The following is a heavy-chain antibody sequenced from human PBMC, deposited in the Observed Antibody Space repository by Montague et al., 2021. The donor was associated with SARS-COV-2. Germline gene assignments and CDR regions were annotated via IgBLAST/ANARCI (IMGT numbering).Heavy chain of an antibody. CDR3: ARDFRITIFGVVIHNWFDP. CDR1: GYTSTSYD. Sequence: SVKVSCKASGYTSTSYDINWVRQATGQGLEWMGWMNPNSGNTGYAQKFQGRVTMTRNTSISTAYMELSSLRSEDTAVYYCARDFRITIFGVVIHNWFDPWGQGTLVTVSS. V-gene: IGHV1-8*01. CDR2: MNPNSGNT. J-gene: IGHJ5*02. D-gene: IGHD3-3*01.